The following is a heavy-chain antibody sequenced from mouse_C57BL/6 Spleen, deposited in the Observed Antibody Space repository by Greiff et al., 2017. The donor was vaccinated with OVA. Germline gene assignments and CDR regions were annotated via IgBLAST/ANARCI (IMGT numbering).Heavy chain of an antibody. CDR2: IDPETGGT. CDR1: GYTFTDYE. V-gene: IGHV1-15*01. D-gene: IGHD2-4*01. J-gene: IGHJ3*01. CDR3: TRDDYDGRTWFAY. Sequence: QVHVKQSGAELVRPGASVTLSCKASGYTFTDYEMHWVKQTPVHGLEWIGAIDPETGGTAYNQKFKGKAILTADKSSSTAYMELRSLTSEDSAVYYCTRDDYDGRTWFAYWGQGTLVTVSA.